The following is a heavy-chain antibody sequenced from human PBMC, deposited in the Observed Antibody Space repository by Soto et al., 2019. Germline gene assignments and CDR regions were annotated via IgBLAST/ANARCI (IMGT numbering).Heavy chain of an antibody. J-gene: IGHJ4*02. D-gene: IGHD3-16*01. CDR1: GYTFTSYA. V-gene: IGHV1-3*01. CDR3: ARDLGGGPDF. Sequence: QVQLVQSGAEVKKPGASVKVSCKASGYTFTSYAMHWVRQAPGQRLEWMGWINAGNGNTKYSQKFQGRVTITRDTSAGTAYMELSRLRSEDTAVYYLARDLGGGPDFWGQGTLVTVSS. CDR2: INAGNGNT.